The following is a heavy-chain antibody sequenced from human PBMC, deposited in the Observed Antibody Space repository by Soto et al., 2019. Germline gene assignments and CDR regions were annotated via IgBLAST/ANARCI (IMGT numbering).Heavy chain of an antibody. V-gene: IGHV2-5*02. CDR3: AHRRGDLFGGHYYFDY. CDR2: ISLDGEK. CDR1: GFSRNTRGLG. J-gene: IGHJ4*02. Sequence: QITLKESGPTLAKPTQTLTLTCTFSGFSRNTRGLGVGWIRHSPGKALEWLALISLDGEKRFSPSLKGRLTVTKDTSETQVLLTLSTMDPVDTATYYSAHRRGDLFGGHYYFDYWGQGTLVAVAS. D-gene: IGHD3-3*01.